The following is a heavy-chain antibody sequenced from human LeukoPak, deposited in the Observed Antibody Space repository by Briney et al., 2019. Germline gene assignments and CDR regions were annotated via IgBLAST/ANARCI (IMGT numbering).Heavy chain of an antibody. J-gene: IGHJ4*02. V-gene: IGHV3-11*04. CDR2: ISSLSTSI. CDR3: GRDKED. Sequence: PGGSLRLSCAASGFTFSGYYMSWIRQAPGKGLEWVSYISSLSTSIYYTDSVKGRFTIPRDNAKNSLYLQMNNLRAEDTAVYYCGRDKEDWGQGTLVTVSS. CDR1: GFTFSGYY.